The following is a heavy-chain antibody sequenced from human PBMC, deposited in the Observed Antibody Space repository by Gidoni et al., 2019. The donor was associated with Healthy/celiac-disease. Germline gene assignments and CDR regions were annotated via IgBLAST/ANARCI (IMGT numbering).Heavy chain of an antibody. J-gene: IGHJ6*02. Sequence: QVQLVQSGAEVKKPGASLKVSCKASGYTFTSYYMHWVRQAPGQGLEWMGIINPSGGSTSYAQKFQGRVTMTRDTSTSTVYMELSSLRSEDTAVYYCALGYCSGGSCYGAYYYYGMDVWGQGTTVTVSS. D-gene: IGHD2-15*01. CDR1: GYTFTSYY. CDR2: INPSGGST. V-gene: IGHV1-46*01. CDR3: ALGYCSGGSCYGAYYYYGMDV.